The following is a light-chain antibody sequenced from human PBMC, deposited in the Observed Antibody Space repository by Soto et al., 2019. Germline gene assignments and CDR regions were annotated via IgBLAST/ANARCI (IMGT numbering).Light chain of an antibody. J-gene: IGLJ2*01. CDR1: SSDVGSYNL. CDR2: EVS. V-gene: IGLV2-14*02. CDR3: SSYTSSSTLV. Sequence: QSALTQPASVSGSPGQSITISCTGTSSDVGSYNLVSWYQQHPGKAPKLMIYEVSNRPSGVSSRFSDSKSGNTASLTISGLQAEDEADYYCSSYTSSSTLVFGGGTKLTVL.